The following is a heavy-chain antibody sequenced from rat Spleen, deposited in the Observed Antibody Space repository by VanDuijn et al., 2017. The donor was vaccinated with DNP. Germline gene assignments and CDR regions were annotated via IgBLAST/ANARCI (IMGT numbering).Heavy chain of an antibody. CDR3: TRETGS. D-gene: IGHD5-1*01. Sequence: QVQLKESGPGLVQPSQNLSLTCTVPGFSLTSYGVSWVRQPPGKGLEWIAAISSGGSTYYNSALKSRLSISRDTSKSQVFLKMNSLQTEDTAIYFCTRETGSWGQGVMVTVSS. V-gene: IGHV2S12*01. CDR1: GFSLTSYG. CDR2: ISSGGST. J-gene: IGHJ2*01.